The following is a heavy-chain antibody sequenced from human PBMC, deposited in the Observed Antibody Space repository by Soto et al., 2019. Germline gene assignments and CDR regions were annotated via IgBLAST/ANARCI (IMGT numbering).Heavy chain of an antibody. CDR1: GFTFSSYA. CDR3: AKAPPMVRGVITLWYYYYGMDV. V-gene: IGHV3-23*01. Sequence: GGSLRLSCAASGFTFSSYAMSWVRQAPGKGLEWVSAISGSGGSTYYADSVKGRFTISRDNSKNTLYLQMNSLRAEDTAVYYCAKAPPMVRGVITLWYYYYGMDVWGQGTTVTVSS. J-gene: IGHJ6*02. D-gene: IGHD3-10*01. CDR2: ISGSGGST.